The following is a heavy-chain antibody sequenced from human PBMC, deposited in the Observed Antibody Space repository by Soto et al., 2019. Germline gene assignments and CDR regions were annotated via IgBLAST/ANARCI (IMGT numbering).Heavy chain of an antibody. Sequence: PVGSLRLSCVASRFTFSNYAIHWVRQAPGKGLEWVAVISYDGSKEYFADSVKGRFTISRDNSKNTLFLQMNSLRVEDTAVYYCAKLGGYGGSSVIPNDYWGQGTLVTVSS. D-gene: IGHD2-15*01. CDR1: RFTFSNYA. V-gene: IGHV3-30*18. J-gene: IGHJ4*02. CDR2: ISYDGSKE. CDR3: AKLGGYGGSSVIPNDY.